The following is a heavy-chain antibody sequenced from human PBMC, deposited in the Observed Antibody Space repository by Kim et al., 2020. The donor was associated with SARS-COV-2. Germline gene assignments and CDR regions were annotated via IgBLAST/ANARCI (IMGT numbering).Heavy chain of an antibody. J-gene: IGHJ3*01. D-gene: IGHD4-17*01. Sequence: TDDADPVEGRFTISRDKAKNSLYLQMNSLKGEDTAVDYCAGVHRHDDYDVWGQGTEVSVSS. V-gene: IGHV3-11*05. CDR2: T. CDR3: AGVHRHDDYDV.